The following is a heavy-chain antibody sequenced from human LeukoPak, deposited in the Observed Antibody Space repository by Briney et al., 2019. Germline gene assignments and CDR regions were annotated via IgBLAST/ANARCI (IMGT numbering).Heavy chain of an antibody. Sequence: PSETLSLTCTVSGVSISSSNSYWGWIRQPPGKGLEWIGSIYYSGNTYYNASLKSQVSISIDTSKNHFSLELSSVTAADTAVYFCARGRVSSSSWYSTYYYYFYMDVWGKGTTVTVSS. CDR1: GVSISSSNSY. J-gene: IGHJ6*03. CDR2: IYYSGNT. V-gene: IGHV4-39*02. D-gene: IGHD6-13*01. CDR3: ARGRVSSSSWYSTYYYYFYMDV.